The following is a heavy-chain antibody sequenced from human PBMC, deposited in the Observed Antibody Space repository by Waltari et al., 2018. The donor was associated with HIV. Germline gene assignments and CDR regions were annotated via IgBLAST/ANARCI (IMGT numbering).Heavy chain of an antibody. J-gene: IGHJ4*02. V-gene: IGHV3-7*01. CDR2: IKQYGSGK. CDR3: AAEMGDTNF. D-gene: IGHD1-26*01. CDR1: GLTFSSSW. Sequence: EVQLVESGGGLVQPGGSLRISCAVSGLTFSSSWMSWVRHTPGKGLEWVANIKQYGSGKYYVDYVECRFIISRDNAENSLYLQMNSLRAEDTAVYYCAAEMGDTNFWGQGAVVTVAS.